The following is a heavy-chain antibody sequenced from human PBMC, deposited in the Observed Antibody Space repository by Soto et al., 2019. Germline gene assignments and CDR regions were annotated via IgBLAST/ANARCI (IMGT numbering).Heavy chain of an antibody. Sequence: GGSLRLSCTASGFTFYTYAMTWVRQAPGKGLEWVSSITDTGVTTYYADSVKGRFTISRDNSKNTLYLQMNSLRTDDSAVYYCAKDTPVVMFLFDSWGRGTLVTVSS. D-gene: IGHD2-15*01. CDR3: AKDTPVVMFLFDS. CDR1: GFTFYTYA. V-gene: IGHV3-23*01. CDR2: ITDTGVTT. J-gene: IGHJ4*02.